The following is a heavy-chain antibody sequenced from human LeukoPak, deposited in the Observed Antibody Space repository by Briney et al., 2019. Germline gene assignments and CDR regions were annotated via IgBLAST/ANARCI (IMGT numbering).Heavy chain of an antibody. V-gene: IGHV3-74*01. D-gene: IGHD3-10*01. CDR2: INSDGSRT. CDR3: ARGGLPTHYYYMDV. CDR1: GFTFSSYW. Sequence: GGTLRLSCAASGFTFSSYWMHWVRQAPGKGLVWVSRINSDGSRTSYVDPVKGRFTISRDNAKNTVYLQMNSLRVEETAVYYCARGGLPTHYYYMDVWGKGTTVTISS. J-gene: IGHJ6*03.